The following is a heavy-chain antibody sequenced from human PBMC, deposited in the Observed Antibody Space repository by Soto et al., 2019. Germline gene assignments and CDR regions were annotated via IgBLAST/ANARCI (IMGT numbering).Heavy chain of an antibody. CDR1: GGTFSTYG. Sequence: QVQLEQSGAEVKKPGSSVKVSCKTSGGTFSTYGVVWVRQAPGQGLEWMGGLIPIFRTPNYAQKFQGRVTITADESTSTVYMALTSLRSEDTAMYYCARDLSEYSYGPKGHGGQGTLVTVS. V-gene: IGHV1-69*01. J-gene: IGHJ4*02. D-gene: IGHD5-18*01. CDR2: LIPIFRTP. CDR3: ARDLSEYSYGPKGH.